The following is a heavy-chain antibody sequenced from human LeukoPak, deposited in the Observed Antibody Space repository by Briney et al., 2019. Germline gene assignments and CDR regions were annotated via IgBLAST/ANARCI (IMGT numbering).Heavy chain of an antibody. D-gene: IGHD3-9*01. J-gene: IGHJ3*02. CDR2: IYTSGST. CDR1: GGSISSYY. Sequence: SETLSLTCTVSGGSISSYYWSWIRQPAGKGLEWIGRIYTSGSTNYNPSLKSRVTMSVDTSKNQFSLKLSSVTAADTAVYYCARDPNGGYFDWFDAFDIWGQGTMVTVFS. CDR3: ARDPNGGYFDWFDAFDI. V-gene: IGHV4-4*07.